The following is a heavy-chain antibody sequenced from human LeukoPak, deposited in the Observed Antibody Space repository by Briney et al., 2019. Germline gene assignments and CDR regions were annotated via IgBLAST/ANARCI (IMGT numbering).Heavy chain of an antibody. V-gene: IGHV4-4*02. J-gene: IGHJ4*02. CDR2: VNLQGST. Sequence: SGTLSLTCGVSVGSITITNYWTWFRQPPGKGLEWIGEVNLQGSTNYNPSLMGRAAISVDTSENHISLQLTSVTATDTAVYYCAREGGPYRPLDYSGQGTLVTVSS. CDR1: VGSITITNY. CDR3: AREGGPYRPLDY.